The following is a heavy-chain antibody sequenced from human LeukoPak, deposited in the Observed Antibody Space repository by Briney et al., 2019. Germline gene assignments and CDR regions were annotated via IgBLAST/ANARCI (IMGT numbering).Heavy chain of an antibody. CDR1: GFTFDDYA. CDR3: ARSRDGYSHFDY. Sequence: PGGSLRLSCAASGFTFDDYAMHWVRQAPGKGLEWVSGISWNSGSIGYADSVKGRFTISRDNAKNSLYLQMNSLRAEDTAMYYCARSRDGYSHFDYWGQGTLVTVSS. J-gene: IGHJ4*02. D-gene: IGHD5-24*01. CDR2: ISWNSGSI. V-gene: IGHV3-9*01.